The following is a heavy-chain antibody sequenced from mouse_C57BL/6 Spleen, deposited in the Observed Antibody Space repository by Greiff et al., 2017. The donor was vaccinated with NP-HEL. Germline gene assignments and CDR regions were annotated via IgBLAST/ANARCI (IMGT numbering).Heavy chain of an antibody. CDR1: GFSLTSYG. CDR3: AKNYGSSPWWYFDV. Sequence: VKLMESGPGLVQPSQSLSITCTVSGFSLTSYGVHWVRQPPGKGLEWLGVIWSGGSTDYNAAFISRLSISKDNSKSQVFFKMNSLQADDTAIYYCAKNYGSSPWWYFDVWGTGTTVTVSS. CDR2: IWSGGST. V-gene: IGHV2-4*01. D-gene: IGHD1-1*01. J-gene: IGHJ1*03.